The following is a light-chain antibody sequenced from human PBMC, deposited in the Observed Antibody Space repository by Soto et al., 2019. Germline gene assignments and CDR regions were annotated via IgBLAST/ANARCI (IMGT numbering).Light chain of an antibody. CDR2: DVS. V-gene: IGLV2-14*01. CDR1: SSDVGGYNY. Sequence: QSALTQPASVSGSPAQTITISCTGTSSDVGGYNYVSWYQQHPGKAPKLMIYDVSNRPSGVSNRFSGSKSGNTASLTISGLQAEDEADYYCSSYTSGSTPVVFGGGTKLTVL. J-gene: IGLJ2*01. CDR3: SSYTSGSTPVV.